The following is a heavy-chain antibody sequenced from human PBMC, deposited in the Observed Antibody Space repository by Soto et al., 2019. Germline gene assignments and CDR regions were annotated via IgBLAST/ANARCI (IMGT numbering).Heavy chain of an antibody. V-gene: IGHV3-33*01. D-gene: IGHD3-9*01. CDR1: GFTFSSYG. Sequence: QVQLVESGGGVVQPGRSLRLSCAASGFTFSSYGMHWVRQAPGKGLEWVAVIWYDGSNKYYADSVKGRFTISRDNSKNTLYLPMNRQRAEDKAVYYCAREDYDILTGYSHFAFDIWGQGTMVTVSS. J-gene: IGHJ3*02. CDR2: IWYDGSNK. CDR3: AREDYDILTGYSHFAFDI.